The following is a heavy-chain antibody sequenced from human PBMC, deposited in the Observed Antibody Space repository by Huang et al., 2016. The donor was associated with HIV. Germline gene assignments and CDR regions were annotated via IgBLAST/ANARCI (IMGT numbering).Heavy chain of an antibody. CDR3: GRDRGAVAGTSPGY. CDR2: ISADKGHT. D-gene: IGHD6-19*01. V-gene: IGHV1-18*01. CDR1: GYTFTSYG. J-gene: IGHJ4*02. Sequence: QVQLVQSGAEVKKPGASVKVSCKASGYTFTSYGISWVRQAPGEGLEWMGWISADKGHTNYAQKLQGRVTMTTETSTSTAYMELRSLRSDDTAVYYCGRDRGAVAGTSPGYWGQGTLVTVSS.